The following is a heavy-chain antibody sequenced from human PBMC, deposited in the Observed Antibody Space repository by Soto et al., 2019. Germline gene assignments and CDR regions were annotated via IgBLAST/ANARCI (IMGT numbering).Heavy chain of an antibody. CDR2: TRNKANSYTT. CDR1: GFTLSDHY. Sequence: EVQLVESGGGLVQPGGSLRLSCAGFGFTLSDHYMDWVRQAPGKGLEWVGRTRNKANSYTTEYAASVKGRFIVSSDASLNSVYLQMNSLKTEDTAVYYCVRTSHYGSGSWNFDSRGQGTLVIVSS. CDR3: VRTSHYGSGSWNFDS. D-gene: IGHD3-10*01. V-gene: IGHV3-72*01. J-gene: IGHJ4*02.